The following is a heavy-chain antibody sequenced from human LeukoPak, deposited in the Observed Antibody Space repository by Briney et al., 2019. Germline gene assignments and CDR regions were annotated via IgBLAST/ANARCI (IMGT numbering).Heavy chain of an antibody. CDR1: GGSINSYY. V-gene: IGHV4-59*01. D-gene: IGHD2-21*02. CDR3: ARAAYCGGDCFNDAFDI. J-gene: IGHJ3*02. CDR2: IYYSGST. Sequence: PSETLSLTCTVSGGSINSYYWSWIRQPPGKGLEWIGYIYYSGSTNYNPSLKSRVTISVDTSKNQFSLKLSSVTAADTAVYYCARAAYCGGDCFNDAFDIWGQGTMVTVSS.